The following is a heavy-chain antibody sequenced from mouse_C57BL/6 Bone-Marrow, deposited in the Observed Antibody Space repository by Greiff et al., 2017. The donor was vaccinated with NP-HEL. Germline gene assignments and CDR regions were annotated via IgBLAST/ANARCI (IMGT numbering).Heavy chain of an antibody. V-gene: IGHV6-6*01. CDR2: IRNKANNHAT. Sequence: EVQLQESGGGLVQPGGFMKLSCAASGFTFSDAWMDWVRQSPEKGLEWVAEIRNKANNHATYYAESVKGRFTISRDDSKSSVYLQMNSLRAEDTGIYYCTRTTVVATDWYFDVWGTGTTVTVSS. J-gene: IGHJ1*03. CDR3: TRTTVVATDWYFDV. CDR1: GFTFSDAW. D-gene: IGHD1-1*01.